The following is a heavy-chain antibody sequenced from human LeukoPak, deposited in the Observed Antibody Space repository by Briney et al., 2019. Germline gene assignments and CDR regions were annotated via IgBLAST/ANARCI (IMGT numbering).Heavy chain of an antibody. Sequence: SETLSLTCSVSGFSISTGYSWGWILQPPGKGSEWIVTVYHHGNTYFNPSLMSRVTISLDTSKNQFSLRLTSVTAADTAKYYCAREVESWFGDFFSYFDSWGQGIQVIVSS. CDR3: AREVESWFGDFFSYFDS. CDR1: GFSISTGYS. V-gene: IGHV4-38-2*02. CDR2: VYHHGNT. D-gene: IGHD3-10*01. J-gene: IGHJ4*02.